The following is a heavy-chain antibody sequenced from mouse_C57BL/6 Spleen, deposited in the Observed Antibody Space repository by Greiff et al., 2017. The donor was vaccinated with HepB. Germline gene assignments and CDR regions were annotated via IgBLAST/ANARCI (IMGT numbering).Heavy chain of an antibody. CDR3: ARDHYYGSSWFAY. Sequence: VQLQQSGPELVKPGASVKMSCKASGYTFTDYNMHWVKQSHGKSLEWIGYINPNNGGTSYNQKFKGKATLTVNKSSSTAYMELRSLTSEDSAVYYCARDHYYGSSWFAYWGQGTLVTVSA. CDR1: GYTFTDYN. J-gene: IGHJ3*01. CDR2: INPNNGGT. D-gene: IGHD1-1*01. V-gene: IGHV1-22*01.